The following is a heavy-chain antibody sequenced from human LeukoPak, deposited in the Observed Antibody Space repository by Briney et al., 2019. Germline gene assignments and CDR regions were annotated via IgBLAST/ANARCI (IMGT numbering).Heavy chain of an antibody. Sequence: GASVKVPCKASGYTFTSYYMHWVRQAPGQGLEWMGIINPSGGSTSYAQKFQGRVTMTRDMSTSTVYMELSSLRSEDTAVYYCARTRGSWYTKRVSYYYYYGMDVWGQGTTVTVSS. J-gene: IGHJ6*02. CDR1: GYTFTSYY. V-gene: IGHV1-46*01. D-gene: IGHD6-13*01. CDR3: ARTRGSWYTKRVSYYYYYGMDV. CDR2: INPSGGST.